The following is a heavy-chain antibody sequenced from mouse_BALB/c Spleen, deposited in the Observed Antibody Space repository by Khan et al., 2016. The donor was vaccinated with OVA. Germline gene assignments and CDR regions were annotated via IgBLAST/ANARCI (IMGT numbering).Heavy chain of an antibody. CDR1: GYTLTSYW. V-gene: IGHV1S81*02. Sequence: QVQLKQSGAELVNPGASVNLSCKASGYTLTSYWMHWVKPRPGQGLEWIGEINPSNGRTNYNEKFKSKATLTVDKSSSPAYMQLSSPTSEDSAVYYCARLLINFDYWGQGTTLTVSS. J-gene: IGHJ2*01. D-gene: IGHD2-1*01. CDR2: INPSNGRT. CDR3: ARLLINFDY.